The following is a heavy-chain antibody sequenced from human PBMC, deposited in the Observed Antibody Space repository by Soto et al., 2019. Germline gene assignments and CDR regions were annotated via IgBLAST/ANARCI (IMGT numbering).Heavy chain of an antibody. CDR1: GFTFSSYA. CDR3: AKIYNYDILTGYYQAIREFEY. V-gene: IGHV3-23*01. Sequence: EVQLLESGGGLVQPGGSLRLSCAASGFTFSSYAMSWVRQAPGKGLEWVSAISGSGGSTYYADSVKGRFTISRDNSKNTLYLQMNSLRAEDTAVYYCAKIYNYDILTGYYQAIREFEYWGQGTLVTVSS. CDR2: ISGSGGST. J-gene: IGHJ4*02. D-gene: IGHD3-9*01.